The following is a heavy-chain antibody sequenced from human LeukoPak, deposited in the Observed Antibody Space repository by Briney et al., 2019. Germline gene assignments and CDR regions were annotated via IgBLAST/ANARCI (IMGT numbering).Heavy chain of an antibody. D-gene: IGHD5/OR15-5a*01. CDR2: ISASGTIT. Sequence: GGSLRLSCAASGFTFSSYEMNWVRQAPGKGLEWISYISASGTITHYADSVEGRFTISRDNAKNSLYLQMNSLRAEDTAVYYCARGHVTVSAHDDAFDIWGQGTMVTVSS. CDR1: GFTFSSYE. CDR3: ARGHVTVSAHDDAFDI. J-gene: IGHJ3*02. V-gene: IGHV3-48*03.